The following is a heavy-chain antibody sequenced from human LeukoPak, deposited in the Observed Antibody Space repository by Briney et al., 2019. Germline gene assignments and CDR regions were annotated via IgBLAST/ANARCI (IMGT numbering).Heavy chain of an antibody. CDR3: ARASTTVPNLLDN. CDR2: LSGDGSST. D-gene: IGHD4-17*01. CDR1: GFTLSSYW. Sequence: PGGSLRLSCAASGFTLSSYWLHWVRHAPGKGLAWVSRLSGDGSSTKYADSLKGRFTISRDNAKNTLYLQMNSLRAEDTAVYFCARASTTVPNLLDNWGQGTLVTVSS. V-gene: IGHV3-74*03. J-gene: IGHJ4*02.